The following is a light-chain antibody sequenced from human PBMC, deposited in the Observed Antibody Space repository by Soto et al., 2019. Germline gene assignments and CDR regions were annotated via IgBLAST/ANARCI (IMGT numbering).Light chain of an antibody. Sequence: IQLTQSPSSLSASIGDRVTITCRASQGISSFLAWYQQKPGKAPKLLIYAASTSQSGIPLRFSGSGSGTDFTLTISSLQPEDFATYYCQQLNIDSYPITFGQGTRLEIK. CDR2: AAS. CDR3: QQLNIDSYPIT. CDR1: QGISSF. J-gene: IGKJ5*01. V-gene: IGKV1-9*01.